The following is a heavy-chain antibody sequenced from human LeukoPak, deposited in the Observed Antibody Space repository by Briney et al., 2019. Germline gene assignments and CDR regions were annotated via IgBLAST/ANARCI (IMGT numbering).Heavy chain of an antibody. D-gene: IGHD5-12*01. V-gene: IGHV3-7*01. CDR1: GFTFSTYW. CDR2: IKQDGSET. CDR3: ANGYGFDY. J-gene: IGHJ4*02. Sequence: GGSLRLSCATSGFTFSTYWMSWVRQAPGKGLEWVANIKQDGSETYYADSVKGRFTIFRDNAKNSLYLQVDSLRVEDTAVYYCANGYGFDYWGQGTLVIVSS.